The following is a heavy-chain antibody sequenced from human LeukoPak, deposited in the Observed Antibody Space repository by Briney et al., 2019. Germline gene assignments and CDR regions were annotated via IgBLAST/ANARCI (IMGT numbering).Heavy chain of an antibody. J-gene: IGHJ5*01. CDR3: ARVAVAGPTGWFDS. D-gene: IGHD6-19*01. CDR1: GFALRSYT. CDR2: ISSTSAYI. V-gene: IGHV3-21*01. Sequence: PGGSLRLSCAASGFALRSYTVTWVRQAPGKGLEWVSSISSTSAYIYYAESVKGRFSISRDNVDNVVHLQMSSLRNEDTAFYYCARVAVAGPTGWFDSWGQGTLVTVSS.